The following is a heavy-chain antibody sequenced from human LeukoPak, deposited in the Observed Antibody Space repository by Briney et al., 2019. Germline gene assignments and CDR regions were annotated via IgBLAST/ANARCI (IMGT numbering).Heavy chain of an antibody. CDR3: VKDLVGYRYGDFDY. D-gene: IGHD5-18*01. CDR2: ISYDGSNK. CDR1: GFTFSSYA. V-gene: IGHV3-30*18. J-gene: IGHJ4*02. Sequence: GSLRLSCAASGFTFSSYAMHWVRQAPGKGLEWVAVISYDGSNKYYTDSVKGRFTISRDNSKNTLYLQMNSLRAEDTAVYYCVKDLVGYRYGDFDYWGQGTLVTVSS.